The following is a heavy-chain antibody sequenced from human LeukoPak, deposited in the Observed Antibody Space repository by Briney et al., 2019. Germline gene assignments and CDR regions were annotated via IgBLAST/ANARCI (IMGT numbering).Heavy chain of an antibody. V-gene: IGHV3-72*01. CDR3: VRSETLHALDI. J-gene: IGHJ3*02. CDR2: IRNKTYRYNT. Sequence: PGGSLRLSCAASGFTFGDDYMDWVRAALGGGLEWVGRIRNKTYRYNTEYAACVKGRFTISTNASQQSLYMRINSLTTEDTAVYYCVRSETLHALDIWGQGTLVTVSS. CDR1: GFTFGDDY.